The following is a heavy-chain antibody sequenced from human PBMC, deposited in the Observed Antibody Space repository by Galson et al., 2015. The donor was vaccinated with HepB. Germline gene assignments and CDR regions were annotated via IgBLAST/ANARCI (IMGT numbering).Heavy chain of an antibody. CDR3: TTSLRYFDWLSFFDY. CDR1: GFTFSNAW. D-gene: IGHD3-9*01. J-gene: IGHJ4*02. Sequence: SLRLPCAASGFTFSNAWMSWVRQAPGKGLEWVGRIKSKTDGGTTDYAAPVKGRFTISRDDSKNTLYLQMNSLKTEDTAVYYCTTSLRYFDWLSFFDYWGQGTLVTVSS. V-gene: IGHV3-15*01. CDR2: IKSKTDGGTT.